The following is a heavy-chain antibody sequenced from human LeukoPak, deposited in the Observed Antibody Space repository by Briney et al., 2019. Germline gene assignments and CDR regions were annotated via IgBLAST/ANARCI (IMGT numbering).Heavy chain of an antibody. D-gene: IGHD3-10*02. V-gene: IGHV3-33*01. CDR3: ATVTLFRGGYYFDY. CDR1: GFVFDTYG. Sequence: PGRSLRLSCAASGFVFDTYGMHWVRQAPGKGLEWVAVIWYDGSKKYYADSVKGRFTISRDNSKDTLYLQMNSLKVEDTAVYYCATVTLFRGGYYFDYWGQGTLVTVSS. CDR2: IWYDGSKK. J-gene: IGHJ4*02.